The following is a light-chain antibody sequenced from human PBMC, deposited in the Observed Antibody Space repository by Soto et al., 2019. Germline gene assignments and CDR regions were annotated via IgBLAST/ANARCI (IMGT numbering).Light chain of an antibody. J-gene: IGKJ1*01. CDR1: QSVSTW. CDR3: QQYNSWT. CDR2: KAS. V-gene: IGKV1-5*03. Sequence: IQMTPSPSTLSASVGDRVTITCRASQSVSTWLAWYQQKPGKAPKLLIYKASNLESGVPSRFTGSGSGTEFTLTISSLQPDDFATYYCQQYNSWTFGQGTKV.